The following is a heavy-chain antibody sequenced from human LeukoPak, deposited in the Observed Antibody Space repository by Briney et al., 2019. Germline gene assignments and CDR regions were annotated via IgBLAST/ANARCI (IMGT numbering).Heavy chain of an antibody. V-gene: IGHV3-53*01. J-gene: IGHJ4*02. Sequence: PGGSLRLSCAASGFTVSSNYMSWVRQAPGKGLEWVSVIYSGGSTYYADSVKGRFTISRDNSKNTLYLQMNSLRAEDTAVYYRAREVNYYYDYWGQGTLVTVSS. D-gene: IGHD3-22*01. CDR2: IYSGGST. CDR3: AREVNYYYDY. CDR1: GFTVSSNY.